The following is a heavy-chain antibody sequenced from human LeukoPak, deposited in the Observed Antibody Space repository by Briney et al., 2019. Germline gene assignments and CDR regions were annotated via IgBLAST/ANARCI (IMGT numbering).Heavy chain of an antibody. V-gene: IGHV1-69*13. D-gene: IGHD3-22*01. CDR3: ARVDYYDSSGYYYAFDY. Sequence: ASVKVSCKASGYTFTSYYMHWVRQAPGQGLEWMGGIIPIFGTANYAQKFQGRVTITADESTSTAYMELSSLRSEDTAVYYCARVDYYDSSGYYYAFDYWGQGTLVTVSS. CDR2: IIPIFGTA. CDR1: GYTFTSYY. J-gene: IGHJ4*02.